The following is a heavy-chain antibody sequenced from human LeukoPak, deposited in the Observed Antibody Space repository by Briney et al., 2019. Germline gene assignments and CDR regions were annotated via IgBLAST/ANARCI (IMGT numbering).Heavy chain of an antibody. V-gene: IGHV1-69*06. CDR1: GGTFSSYA. CDR3: ARYSARGGWYAY. J-gene: IGHJ4*02. CDR2: IIPIFGTA. D-gene: IGHD6-19*01. Sequence: SAKVSCKASGGTFSSYAISWVRQAPGQGLEWMGGIIPIFGTANYAQKFQGRVTITADKSTSTAYMELSSLRSEDTAVYYCARYSARGGWYAYWGQGTLVTVSS.